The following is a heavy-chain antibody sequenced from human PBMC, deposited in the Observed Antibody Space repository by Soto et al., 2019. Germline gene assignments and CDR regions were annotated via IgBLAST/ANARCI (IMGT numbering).Heavy chain of an antibody. J-gene: IGHJ3*02. CDR2: ISGSGGST. D-gene: IGHD5-18*01. CDR1: GFTASSNY. V-gene: IGHV3-23*01. CDR3: AKDATWIQLWFVGGDAFDI. Sequence: EGSLRLSCAASGFTASSNYMSWVRQAPGKGLEWVSAISGSGGSTYYADSVKGRFTISRDNSKNTLYLQMNSLRAEDTAVYYCAKDATWIQLWFVGGDAFDIWGQGTMVTVSS.